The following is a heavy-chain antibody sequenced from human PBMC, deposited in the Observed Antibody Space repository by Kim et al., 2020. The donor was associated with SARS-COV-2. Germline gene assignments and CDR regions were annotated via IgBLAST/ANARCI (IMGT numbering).Heavy chain of an antibody. Sequence: GGSLRLSCAASGFTFSSYSMNWVRQAPGKGLEWVSSISSSSSYIYYADSVKGRFTISRDNAKNSLYLQMNSLRAEDTAVYYCARDHGYCSSTSDYCYGMDVWGQGTPVTVSS. CDR1: GFTFSSYS. CDR2: ISSSSSYI. V-gene: IGHV3-21*01. J-gene: IGHJ6*02. CDR3: ARDHGYCSSTSDYCYGMDV. D-gene: IGHD2-2*01.